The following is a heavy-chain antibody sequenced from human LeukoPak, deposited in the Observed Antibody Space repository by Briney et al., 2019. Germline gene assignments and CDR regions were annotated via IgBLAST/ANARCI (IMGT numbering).Heavy chain of an antibody. J-gene: IGHJ5*02. V-gene: IGHV5-51*01. D-gene: IGHD2-2*02. Sequence: GESLKIFCKGSGYSFTSYWIGWVRQMPGKGLEWMGIIYPGDSDTRYSPSFQGQVTISADKSISTAYLQWSSLKASDTAMYYCATSVPAAILGFDPWGQGTLVTVSS. CDR2: IYPGDSDT. CDR1: GYSFTSYW. CDR3: ATSVPAAILGFDP.